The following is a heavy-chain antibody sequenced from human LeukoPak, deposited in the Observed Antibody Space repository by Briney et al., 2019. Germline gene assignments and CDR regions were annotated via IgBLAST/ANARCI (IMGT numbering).Heavy chain of an antibody. CDR1: GGTFSSYA. CDR2: IIPIFGTA. V-gene: IGHV1-69*06. J-gene: IGHJ6*03. Sequence: ASVKVSCKASGGTFSSYAISWVRQAPGQGLEWMGGIIPIFGTANYAQQFQGRVTITADKSTSTAYMELSSLRSEDTAVYYCARIMDHASSGGPFTNYYYYMDVWGKGTTVTVSS. CDR3: ARIMDHASSGGPFTNYYYYMDV. D-gene: IGHD2-8*01.